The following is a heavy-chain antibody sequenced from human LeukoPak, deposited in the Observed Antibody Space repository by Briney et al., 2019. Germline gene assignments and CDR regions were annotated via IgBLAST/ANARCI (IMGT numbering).Heavy chain of an antibody. CDR2: ISSSSSTI. CDR1: GFTFSSYS. V-gene: IGHV3-48*01. D-gene: IGHD1-26*01. J-gene: IGHJ4*02. Sequence: GGSLRLSCAASGFTFSSYSMNWVRQAPGKGLEWVSYISSSSSTIYYADSVKGRFTISRDSSKNTLYLQMNSLRAEDTAVYYCAKRGAEVGTTIAPGDYWGQGSLVTVSS. CDR3: AKRGAEVGTTIAPGDY.